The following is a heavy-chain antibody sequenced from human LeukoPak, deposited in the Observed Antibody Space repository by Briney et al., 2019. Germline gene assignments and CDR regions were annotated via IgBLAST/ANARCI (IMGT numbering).Heavy chain of an antibody. J-gene: IGHJ4*02. CDR2: MNPNSGNT. D-gene: IGHD3-16*02. V-gene: IGHV1-8*01. CDR3: ARAVYDYVWGSYRYYYFDY. CDR1: GYTFTSYD. Sequence: ASVKVSCKASGYTFTSYDINWVRQATGQGLEWMGWMNPNSGNTGYAQKFQGRVTMTRNTSISTAYMELSSLRSEDTAVYYCARAVYDYVWGSYRYYYFDYWGQGTLVTVSS.